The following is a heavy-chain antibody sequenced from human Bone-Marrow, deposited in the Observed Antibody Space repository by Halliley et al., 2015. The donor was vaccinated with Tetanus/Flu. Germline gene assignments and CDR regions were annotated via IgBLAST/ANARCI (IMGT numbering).Heavy chain of an antibody. J-gene: IGHJ4*02. CDR2: ISASGGRT. CDR1: GFTFDNYI. CDR3: ARGRGWNYDC. V-gene: IGHV3-23*01. Sequence: SLRLSCAASGFTFDNYIMIWVRQAPGKGLEWVSSISASGGRTDYADSVKGRFTISRDNSKNTLYLQLNSLRAEDTAVYYCARGRGWNYDCWGQGTLVTVSS. D-gene: IGHD1-7*01.